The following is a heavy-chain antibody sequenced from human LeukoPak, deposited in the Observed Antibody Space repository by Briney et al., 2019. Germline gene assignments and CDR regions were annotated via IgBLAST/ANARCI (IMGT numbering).Heavy chain of an antibody. V-gene: IGHV4-39*01. Sequence: SETLSLTCTVSGGSISRSSYYWGWIRQPPGKGLEWIGSIYYSGSTYYNPSLKSRVTISVDTSKNQFSLKLSSVTAADTAVYYCARVNRVLRGTISSPLFDYWGQGTLVTVSS. CDR2: IYYSGST. CDR1: GGSISRSSYY. J-gene: IGHJ4*02. D-gene: IGHD3-10*01. CDR3: ARVNRVLRGTISSPLFDY.